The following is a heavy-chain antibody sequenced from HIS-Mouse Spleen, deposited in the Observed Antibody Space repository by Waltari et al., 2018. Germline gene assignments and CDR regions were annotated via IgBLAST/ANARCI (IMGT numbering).Heavy chain of an antibody. J-gene: IGHJ6*02. CDR3: ARDSIAVMDV. V-gene: IGHV1-2*02. CDR2: INANMGGT. D-gene: IGHD6-19*01. Sequence: QVQLVQSGAEVKKPGASVKVSCKASGYTFTGYYMHWVRQAPGQGLEWMGWINANMGGTNHAQKFQGRVTMTRDTSISTAYMELSRLRSDDTAVYYCARDSIAVMDVWGQGTTVTVSS. CDR1: GYTFTGYY.